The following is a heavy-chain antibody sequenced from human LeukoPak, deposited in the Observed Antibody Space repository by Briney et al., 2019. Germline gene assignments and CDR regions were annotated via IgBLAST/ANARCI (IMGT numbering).Heavy chain of an antibody. Sequence: GRSLRLSCAASGFTFDDYAMSRVRHAPGKGLEWVSAISGSGGGTYYADSVKGRFTISRDNSKNTLYLQMNSLRAEDTAVYYCAKSTVVVPAARNDAFDIWGQGTMVTVSS. V-gene: IGHV3-23*01. CDR2: ISGSGGGT. D-gene: IGHD2-2*01. CDR1: GFTFDDYA. CDR3: AKSTVVVPAARNDAFDI. J-gene: IGHJ3*02.